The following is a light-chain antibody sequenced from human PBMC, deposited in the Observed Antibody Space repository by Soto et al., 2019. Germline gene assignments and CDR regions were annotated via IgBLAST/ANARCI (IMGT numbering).Light chain of an antibody. CDR3: SSHAGSNSLMV. Sequence: QSALTQPPSASGSPGQSVTISCTGTSSDIGAFNSISWYQQYPGKAPKLIIFDITQRPSGVPDLFSGSKSANTASLTVSGLQDEDEADYHCSSHAGSNSLMVFGGGTQLTVL. CDR1: SSDIGAFNS. J-gene: IGLJ2*01. CDR2: DIT. V-gene: IGLV2-8*01.